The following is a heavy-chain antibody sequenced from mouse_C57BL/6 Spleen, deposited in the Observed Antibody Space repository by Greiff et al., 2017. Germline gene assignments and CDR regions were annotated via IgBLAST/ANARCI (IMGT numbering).Heavy chain of an antibody. D-gene: IGHD1-1*01. CDR2: IDPSDSYT. CDR1: GYTFTSYW. CDR3: ARERAYYGSSYYAMDY. Sequence: VQLQQSGAELVKPGASVKLSCKASGYTFTSYWMQWVKQRPGQGLEWIGEIDPSDSYTNYNQKFKGKATLTVDTSSSTAYMQLSSLTSEDSAVYYCARERAYYGSSYYAMDYWGQGTSVTVSS. J-gene: IGHJ4*01. V-gene: IGHV1-50*01.